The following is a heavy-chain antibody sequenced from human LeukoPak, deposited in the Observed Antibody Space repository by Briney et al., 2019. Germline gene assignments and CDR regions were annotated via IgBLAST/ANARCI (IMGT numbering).Heavy chain of an antibody. D-gene: IGHD6-6*01. V-gene: IGHV3-30-3*01. CDR3: AREIAARQYFDY. J-gene: IGHJ4*02. CDR2: ISYDGSNK. CDR1: GFTFSSYA. Sequence: GRSLRLSCAASGFTFSSYAMHWVRRAPGKGLEWVAVISYDGSNKYYADSVKGRFTISRDNSKNTLYLQMNSLRAEDTAVYYCAREIAARQYFDYWGQGTLVTVSS.